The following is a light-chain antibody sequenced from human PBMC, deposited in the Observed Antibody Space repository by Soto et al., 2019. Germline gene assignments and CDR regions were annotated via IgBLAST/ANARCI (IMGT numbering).Light chain of an antibody. CDR2: DVS. V-gene: IGLV2-11*01. CDR3: SSYTSSFTVV. CDR1: SSDVGGYNY. Sequence: QSALTQPRSVSGSPGQSVTISCTGTSSDVGGYNYVSWYQQHPGKAPKLMIYDVSKRPSGVPDRFSGSKSGNTASLTISGLQAEDEADYYCSSYTSSFTVVFGGGTQLTVL. J-gene: IGLJ2*01.